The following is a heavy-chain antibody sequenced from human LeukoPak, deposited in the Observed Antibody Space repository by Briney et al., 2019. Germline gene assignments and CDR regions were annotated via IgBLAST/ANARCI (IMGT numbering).Heavy chain of an antibody. J-gene: IGHJ5*02. CDR3: ARAYGSGWNWFDP. D-gene: IGHD3-10*01. Sequence: PSETLSLTCTVSGGSISSGDSYWSWLRQPPGRGLEWIGYIYYSGSTYYNPSLKSRVTISVDTSKNQFSLKLSSVTAADTAVYYCARAYGSGWNWFDPWGQGTLVTVSS. V-gene: IGHV4-30-4*01. CDR2: IYYSGST. CDR1: GGSISSGDSY.